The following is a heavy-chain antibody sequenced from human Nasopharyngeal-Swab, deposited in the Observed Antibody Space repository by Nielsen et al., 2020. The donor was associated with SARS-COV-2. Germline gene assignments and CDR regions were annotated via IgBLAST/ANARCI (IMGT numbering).Heavy chain of an antibody. CDR2: IRSKANSYAT. CDR3: TGGVTMVRH. V-gene: IGHV3-73*01. CDR1: GFTFSGSA. Sequence: LSLTCAASGFTFSGSAMHWVRRASGKGLEWVGRIRSKANSYATAYAASVKGRFTISRDDSKNTAYLQMNSLKTEDTAVYYCTGGVTMVRHWGQGTLVTVSS. J-gene: IGHJ4*02. D-gene: IGHD3-10*01.